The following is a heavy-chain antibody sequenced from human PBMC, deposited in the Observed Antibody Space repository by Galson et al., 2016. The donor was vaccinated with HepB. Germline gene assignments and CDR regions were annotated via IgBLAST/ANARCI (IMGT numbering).Heavy chain of an antibody. CDR2: ISGSGASS. Sequence: SLRLSCAASGFPFNNYAMTWVRQAPGRGLEWVSTISGSGASSYYAASVKGRFTISRDNSKNTLYVQMNSLRAEGTAVYYCAKVQGSFYDFWSGYYWFDYWGQGALVPVSS. CDR1: GFPFNNYA. J-gene: IGHJ4*02. D-gene: IGHD3-3*01. CDR3: AKVQGSFYDFWSGYYWFDY. V-gene: IGHV3-23*01.